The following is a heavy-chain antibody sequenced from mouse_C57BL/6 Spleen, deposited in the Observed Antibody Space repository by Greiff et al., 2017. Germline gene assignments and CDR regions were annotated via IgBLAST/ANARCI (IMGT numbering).Heavy chain of an antibody. CDR1: GFTFSSYA. J-gene: IGHJ2*01. V-gene: IGHV5-9-1*02. CDR2: ISSGGDYI. Sequence: EVQRVESGEGLVKPGGSLKLSCAASGFTFSSYAMSWVRQTPEKRLEWVAYISSGGDYIYYADTVKGRFTISRDNARNTLYLQMSSLKSEDTAMYYCTRKEGAGTSYFDYWGQGTTLTVSS. D-gene: IGHD4-1*01. CDR3: TRKEGAGTSYFDY.